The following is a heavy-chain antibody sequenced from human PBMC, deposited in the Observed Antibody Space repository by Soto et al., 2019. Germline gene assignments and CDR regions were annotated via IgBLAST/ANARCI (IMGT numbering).Heavy chain of an antibody. J-gene: IGHJ4*02. D-gene: IGHD3-22*01. V-gene: IGHV3-30*04. Sequence: QVQLVESGGGVVQPGRSLRLSCAASRFTFSRYAMHWVRQAPGKGLEWVAVISYDGRQKHYVDSVKGRFTISRDESDNTLYLQMNSLRPEDTAVYYCAKDAYFDTYYFDHWGQGTLVTVSS. CDR1: RFTFSRYA. CDR3: AKDAYFDTYYFDH. CDR2: ISYDGRQK.